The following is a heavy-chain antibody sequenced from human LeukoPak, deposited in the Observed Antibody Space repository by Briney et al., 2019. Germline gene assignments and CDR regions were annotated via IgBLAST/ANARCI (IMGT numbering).Heavy chain of an antibody. CDR3: ARGVGWFDP. CDR2: INEDGSEK. V-gene: IGHV3-7*04. D-gene: IGHD2-2*01. Sequence: GGSLRLSCEASGFSFSNHWVSWVRQAPGKGLEWVANINEDGSEKTYVDSVKGRFTISRDYAKKSVYLQMNSLTAEDTAMYYCARGVGWFDPWGQGTLVTVSS. J-gene: IGHJ5*02. CDR1: GFSFSNHW.